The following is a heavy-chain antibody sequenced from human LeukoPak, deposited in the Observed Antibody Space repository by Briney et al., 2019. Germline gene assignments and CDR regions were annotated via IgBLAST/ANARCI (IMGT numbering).Heavy chain of an antibody. V-gene: IGHV4-34*01. CDR3: ARESRYYDFWSGYPTYYFDY. CDR1: GGSFSGYY. D-gene: IGHD3-3*01. CDR2: INHSGST. Sequence: SETLSLTCAVYGGSFSGYYWSWIRQPPGKGLEWIGEINHSGSTNYNPSLKSRVTISVDTSKNQFSLKLSSVTAADTAVYYCARESRYYDFWSGYPTYYFDYWGQGTLVTVSS. J-gene: IGHJ4*02.